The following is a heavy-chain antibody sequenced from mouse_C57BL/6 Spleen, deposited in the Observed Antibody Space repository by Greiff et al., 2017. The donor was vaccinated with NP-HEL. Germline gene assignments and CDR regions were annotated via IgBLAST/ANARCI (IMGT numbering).Heavy chain of an antibody. Sequence: VQLQQSGPELVKPGASVKISCKASGYSFTGYYMNWVKQSPEKSLEWIGEINPSTGGTTYNQKFKAKATLTVDKSSSTANMQLKSLTSEDSAVYYCARSHLGDFDYWGQGTTLTVSS. J-gene: IGHJ2*01. CDR2: INPSTGGT. V-gene: IGHV1-42*01. CDR1: GYSFTGYY. D-gene: IGHD3-1*01. CDR3: ARSHLGDFDY.